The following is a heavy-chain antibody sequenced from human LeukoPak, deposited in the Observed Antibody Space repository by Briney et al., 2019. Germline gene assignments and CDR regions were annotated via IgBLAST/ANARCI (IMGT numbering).Heavy chain of an antibody. CDR1: GFTLSNAY. CDR3: TTTIVGVTTWFDP. D-gene: IGHD1-26*01. CDR2: IKNKTNGETT. Sequence: GGSLRLSCAASGFTLSNAYMSWVRQAPGKGLEWVSRIKNKTNGETTDYAAPVKGRFTISRDDSKNTLYLQMNSLKTEDTAVYYCTTTIVGVTTWFDPWGQGTLVTVSS. V-gene: IGHV3-15*01. J-gene: IGHJ5*02.